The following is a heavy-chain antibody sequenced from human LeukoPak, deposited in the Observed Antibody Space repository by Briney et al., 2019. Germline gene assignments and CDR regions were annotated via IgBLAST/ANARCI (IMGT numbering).Heavy chain of an antibody. Sequence: PGGSLRLSCTASGFTFGDYAMTWVRQAPGKGLEWVGFIRSKTYGGTTEYAASVKGRFTISRDDSKSIAYLQMNSLKTEDTAVYYCASHFDYWGQGILVTASS. V-gene: IGHV3-49*04. CDR3: ASHFDY. CDR1: GFTFGDYA. J-gene: IGHJ4*02. CDR2: IRSKTYGGTT.